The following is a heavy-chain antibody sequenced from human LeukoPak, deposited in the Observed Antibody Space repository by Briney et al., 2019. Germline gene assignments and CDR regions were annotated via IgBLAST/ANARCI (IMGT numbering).Heavy chain of an antibody. V-gene: IGHV1-18*04. J-gene: IGHJ4*02. CDR1: GYTFTSYG. D-gene: IGHD3-9*01. CDR3: ARAGGDILTGYHPYDY. CDR2: ISAYNGNT. Sequence: ASVKLSCKASGYTFTSYGISWVRQAPGQGLEWMGWISAYNGNTNYAQTLQGRVTMTTDTSTSTAYMELRSLRSDDTAVYHCARAGGDILTGYHPYDYWGQGTLVTVSS.